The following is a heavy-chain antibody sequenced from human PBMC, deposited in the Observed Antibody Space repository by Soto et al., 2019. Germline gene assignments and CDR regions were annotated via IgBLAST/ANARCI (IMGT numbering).Heavy chain of an antibody. CDR1: GAYVNTGGYY. J-gene: IGHJ4*02. CDR2: IYHSGDT. Sequence: QVQLQESGPGLVKPSQTLSLTCTVSGAYVNTGGYYWSWVRQYPGKGLEWIGYIYHSGDTYYNPSLKSRLTISAATSKNHFSLRLSSVTVADTAVYYCARAPGNERLDYWGQGTLVIVSS. V-gene: IGHV4-31*03. CDR3: ARAPGNERLDY. D-gene: IGHD1-1*01.